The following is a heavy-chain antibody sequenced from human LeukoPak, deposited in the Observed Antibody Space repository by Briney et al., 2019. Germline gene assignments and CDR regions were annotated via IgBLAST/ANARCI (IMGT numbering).Heavy chain of an antibody. J-gene: IGHJ6*03. Sequence: GGSLRLSCAASGFTFSSYAMSWFRQAPGKGLEWVSAISGSGGSTYYADSVKGRFTISRDNSKNTLYLQMNSLRAEDTAVYYCAKRQRTTGTTYYYYYYMDVWGKGTTVTVSS. D-gene: IGHD1-1*01. CDR3: AKRQRTTGTTYYYYYYMDV. V-gene: IGHV3-23*01. CDR2: ISGSGGST. CDR1: GFTFSSYA.